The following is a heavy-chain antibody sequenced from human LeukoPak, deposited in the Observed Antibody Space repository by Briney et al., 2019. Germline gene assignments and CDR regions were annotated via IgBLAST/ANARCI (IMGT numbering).Heavy chain of an antibody. Sequence: ASVKVSCKASGYTFTSYAMHWVRQAPGQRLEWMGWINAGNGNTKYSQKFQGRVTITRDTSASTAYMELSSLRSEDTAVYYCAGSTSFFVGGGYGMDVWGQGTTVTVSS. V-gene: IGHV1-3*01. D-gene: IGHD2-2*01. J-gene: IGHJ6*02. CDR1: GYTFTSYA. CDR2: INAGNGNT. CDR3: AGSTSFFVGGGYGMDV.